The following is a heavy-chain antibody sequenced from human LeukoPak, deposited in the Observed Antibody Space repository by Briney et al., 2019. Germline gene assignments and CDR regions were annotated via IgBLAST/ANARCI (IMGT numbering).Heavy chain of an antibody. Sequence: GGSLRLSCVASGFTFRSYEMNWVRQAPGKGLEWVSYINSGGSTIYYADSVKVRFTISRDDAKNSLCLQMNSLRAEDTAVYYCARTGGSWPTGGYFDYWGQGTLVTVSS. J-gene: IGHJ4*02. CDR3: ARTGGSWPTGGYFDY. V-gene: IGHV3-48*03. CDR2: INSGGSTI. CDR1: GFTFRSYE. D-gene: IGHD1-26*01.